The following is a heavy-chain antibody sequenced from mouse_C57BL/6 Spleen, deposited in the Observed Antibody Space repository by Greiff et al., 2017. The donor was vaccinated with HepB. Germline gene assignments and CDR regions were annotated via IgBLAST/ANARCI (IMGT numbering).Heavy chain of an antibody. CDR3: ARNYDYDEDYAMDY. CDR2: LSSGSSTI. J-gene: IGHJ4*01. CDR1: GFTFSDSG. Sequence: EVKLVESGGGLVKPGGSLKLSCAASGFTFSDSGMHWVRQAPEKGLEWVAYLSSGSSTIYYADTVKGRFTNYRDKSKNTLFLQMNSLRSEYTAMYYCARNYDYDEDYAMDYWGQGTSVTVSS. V-gene: IGHV5-17*01. D-gene: IGHD2-4*01.